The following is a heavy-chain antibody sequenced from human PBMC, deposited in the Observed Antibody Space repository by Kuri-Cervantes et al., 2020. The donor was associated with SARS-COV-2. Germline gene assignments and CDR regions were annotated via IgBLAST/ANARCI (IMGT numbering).Heavy chain of an antibody. CDR2: IYTGDKT. D-gene: IGHD3-16*01. J-gene: IGHJ4*02. CDR3: ARDLGGVSGPFDY. Sequence: GESLKISCAASGFTVGGNYMSWVRQAPEKGLEWLSVIYTGDKTYYADYVKGRFTISRDNSKNTVYLQMNSLRAEDTAVYYCARDLGGVSGPFDYWGQGTLVTVSS. V-gene: IGHV3-53*01. CDR1: GFTVGGNY.